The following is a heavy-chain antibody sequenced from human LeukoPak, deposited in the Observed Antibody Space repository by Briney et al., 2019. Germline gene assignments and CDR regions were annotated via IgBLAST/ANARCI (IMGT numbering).Heavy chain of an antibody. D-gene: IGHD1-1*01. V-gene: IGHV3-15*01. CDR1: GFTFSNAW. J-gene: IGHJ6*03. Sequence: GGSLRLSCAASGFTFSNAWMSWVRQAPGKGLEWVGRIKSKTDGGTTDHAAPVKGRFTISRDDSKNTLYLQMNSLKTGDTAVYYCTTDLWENWNAPDDYYYMDVWGKGTTVTVSS. CDR3: TTDLWENWNAPDDYYYMDV. CDR2: IKSKTDGGTT.